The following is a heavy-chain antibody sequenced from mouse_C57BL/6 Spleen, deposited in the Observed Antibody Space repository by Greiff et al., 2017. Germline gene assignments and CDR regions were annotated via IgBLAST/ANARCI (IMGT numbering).Heavy chain of an antibody. V-gene: IGHV5-9*01. Sequence: EVKLQESGGGLVKPGGSLKLSCAASGFTFSSYTMSWVRQTPEKRLEWVATISGGGGNTYYPDSVKGRFTISRDNAKNTLYLQMSSLRSEDTALYYCARQSDYDYFDYWGQGTTLTVSS. J-gene: IGHJ2*01. CDR1: GFTFSSYT. CDR3: ARQSDYDYFDY. CDR2: ISGGGGNT. D-gene: IGHD2-4*01.